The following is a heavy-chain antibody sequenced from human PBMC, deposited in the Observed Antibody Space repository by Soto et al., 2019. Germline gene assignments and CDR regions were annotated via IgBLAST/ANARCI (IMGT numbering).Heavy chain of an antibody. Sequence: QVQLQESGPGLVRPSQTLSLTCTVSGGSISSPGCYWSWNRQPPGKGLEWIWFIYYSVNTYYNPSLKSRLTISVDPSKNQFSLKLTSMTAADTAVYYCARLEPRGSFFDYWGQGTLVTVSS. CDR2: IYYSVNT. CDR1: GGSISSPGCY. CDR3: ARLEPRGSFFDY. J-gene: IGHJ4*02. V-gene: IGHV4-30-4*01. D-gene: IGHD1-1*01.